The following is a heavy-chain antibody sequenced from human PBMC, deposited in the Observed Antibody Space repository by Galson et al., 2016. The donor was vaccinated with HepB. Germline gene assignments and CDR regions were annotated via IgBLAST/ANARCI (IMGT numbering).Heavy chain of an antibody. CDR2: ISSSGTTI. V-gene: IGHV3-48*03. D-gene: IGHD3-9*01. Sequence: SLRPSCAASGFTFSRYEMNWVRQAPGKGLEWVSYISSSGTTIYYADSVKGRFTISRDNAKNSLYLQMNSLRAEDTAVYYCAREPVRLDDLLTGPPKNPDYWGQGTLVTVSP. CDR1: GFTFSRYE. J-gene: IGHJ4*02. CDR3: AREPVRLDDLLTGPPKNPDY.